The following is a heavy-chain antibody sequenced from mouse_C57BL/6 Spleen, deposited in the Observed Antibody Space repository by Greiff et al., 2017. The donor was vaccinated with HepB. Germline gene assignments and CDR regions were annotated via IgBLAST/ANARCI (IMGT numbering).Heavy chain of an antibody. Sequence: VQRVESGAELVKPGASVKISCKASGYAFRSYWMNWVKQRPGKGLEWIGQIYPGDGDTNYNGKFKGKATLTADKSSSTAYMQLSSLTSEDSAVYFCARNYYGSSLDYWGQGTTLTVSS. J-gene: IGHJ2*01. CDR3: ARNYYGSSLDY. V-gene: IGHV1-80*01. CDR2: IYPGDGDT. D-gene: IGHD1-1*01. CDR1: GYAFRSYW.